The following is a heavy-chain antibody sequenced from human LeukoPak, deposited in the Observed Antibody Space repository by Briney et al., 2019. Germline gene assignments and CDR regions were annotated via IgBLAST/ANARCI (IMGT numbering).Heavy chain of an antibody. CDR2: ISWNSGSI. CDR3: AKDHSGYDSAFDY. J-gene: IGHJ4*02. D-gene: IGHD5-12*01. CDR1: GFTFSSHS. Sequence: PGGSLRLSCAASGFTFSSHSMNWVRQAPGKGLEWVSGISWNSGSIGYADSVKGRFTISRDNAKNSLYLQMNSLRAEDTALYYCAKDHSGYDSAFDYWGQGTLVTVSS. V-gene: IGHV3-9*01.